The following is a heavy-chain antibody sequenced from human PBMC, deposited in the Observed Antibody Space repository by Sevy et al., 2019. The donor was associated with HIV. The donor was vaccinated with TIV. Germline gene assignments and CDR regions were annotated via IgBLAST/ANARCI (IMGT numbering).Heavy chain of an antibody. V-gene: IGHV1-2*06. Sequence: ASVKVSCKTSGYSFSGYNMHWVRQAPGQGLEWMGRINPTSGGTKFAEMFQCRVTMTRDMSISTAYMELSSLRSDDTAVYYCVRVPAAAGTRGYFDYWGQGTLVTVSS. D-gene: IGHD6-13*01. J-gene: IGHJ4*02. CDR1: GYSFSGYN. CDR2: INPTSGGT. CDR3: VRVPAAAGTRGYFDY.